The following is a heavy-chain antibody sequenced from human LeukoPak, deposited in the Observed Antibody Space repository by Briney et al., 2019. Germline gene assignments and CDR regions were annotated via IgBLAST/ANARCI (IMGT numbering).Heavy chain of an antibody. Sequence: GESLKISCKGSGYSLTSYWIGWARQMPGKGLEWMGIIYPGDSDTRYSPSFQGQVTISADKSISTAYLQWSSLKASDTAMYYCASPDYYDSSGYSPGVGYWGQGTLVTVSS. CDR2: IYPGDSDT. J-gene: IGHJ4*02. D-gene: IGHD3-22*01. CDR3: ASPDYYDSSGYSPGVGY. V-gene: IGHV5-51*01. CDR1: GYSLTSYW.